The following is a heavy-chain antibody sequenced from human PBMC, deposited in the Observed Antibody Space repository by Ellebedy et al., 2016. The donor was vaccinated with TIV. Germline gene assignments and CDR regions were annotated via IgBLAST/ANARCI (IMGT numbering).Heavy chain of an antibody. CDR2: SSGGGDRA. J-gene: IGHJ4*02. CDR1: GSTFSSYA. D-gene: IGHD1-7*01. V-gene: IGHV3-23*01. CDR3: AKTSLYWNYEIDY. Sequence: PGGSLRLSCAASGSTFSSYAMTWGRQAPGKGLEWVSGSSGGGDRAYYADPVKGRFTISRDNSKNTLSLQMNSLRAEDTAVYYCAKTSLYWNYEIDYWGQGTLVTVSS.